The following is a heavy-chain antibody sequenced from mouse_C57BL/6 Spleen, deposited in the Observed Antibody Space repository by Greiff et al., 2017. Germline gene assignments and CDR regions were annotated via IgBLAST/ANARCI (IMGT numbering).Heavy chain of an antibody. CDR3: VRFLHAF. J-gene: IGHJ3*01. CDR2: IDPSDSYT. CDR1: GYTFTSYW. V-gene: IGHV1-50*01. Sequence: QVHLQQPGAEFVKPGASVKLSCKASGYTFTSYWMPWVNQRPGQGLEWIGEIDPSDSYTNYNQKFKGKATLTVATSSSTAYMQLSSLTFEGAAVYYCVRFLHAFWGQRTLVPGSA.